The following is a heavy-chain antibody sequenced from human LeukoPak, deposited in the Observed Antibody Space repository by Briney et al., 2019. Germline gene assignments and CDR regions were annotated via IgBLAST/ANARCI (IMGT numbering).Heavy chain of an antibody. D-gene: IGHD3-22*01. Sequence: GGSLRLSCAASGFTFSSYGMSWVRQAPGKGLEWVSAISGSGGSTYYADSVKGRFTISRDNSKNTLYLQMNSLRAEDTAVYYCARDYYDSSGYYYGPGDYWGQGTLVTVSS. CDR3: ARDYYDSSGYYYGPGDY. V-gene: IGHV3-23*01. CDR2: ISGSGGST. CDR1: GFTFSSYG. J-gene: IGHJ4*02.